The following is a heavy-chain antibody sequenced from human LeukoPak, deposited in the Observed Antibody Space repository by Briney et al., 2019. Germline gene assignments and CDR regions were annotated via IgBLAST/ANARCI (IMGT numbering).Heavy chain of an antibody. D-gene: IGHD4-23*01. V-gene: IGHV4-4*07. CDR1: GGSISSYY. Sequence: SETLSLTCTVSGGSISSYYWSWIRQPAGKGLEWIGRIYTSGSDNYNPSLKSRVTVSVDTSKNQFSLKLSSVTAADTAMYYCASEVADYGGYYYYHYMDVWGKGTTVTISS. CDR2: IYTSGSD. CDR3: ASEVADYGGYYYYHYMDV. J-gene: IGHJ6*03.